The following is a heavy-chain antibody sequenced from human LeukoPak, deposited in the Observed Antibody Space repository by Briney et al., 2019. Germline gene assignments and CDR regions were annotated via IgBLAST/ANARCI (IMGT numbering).Heavy chain of an antibody. D-gene: IGHD6-25*01. Sequence: GGSLRLSCAASGFTFSSYGMHWVRQAPGKGLEWVAFIRYDGSNKYYADSVKGRFTISRDNSKNTLYLQMNSLRAEDTAVYYCAKQAEYSSGSLDYCGQGTLVTVSS. CDR1: GFTFSSYG. CDR2: IRYDGSNK. CDR3: AKQAEYSSGSLDY. J-gene: IGHJ4*02. V-gene: IGHV3-30*02.